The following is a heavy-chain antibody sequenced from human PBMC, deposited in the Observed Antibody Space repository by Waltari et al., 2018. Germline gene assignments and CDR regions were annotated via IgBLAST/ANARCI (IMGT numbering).Heavy chain of an antibody. V-gene: IGHV4-4*07. Sequence: QVQLQESGPGLVKPSETLSLTCTVSGGSISSYYWSWIRQPAGKGLEWIGRIYTSGSTNYNPSLKSRVTMSVDTSKNQFSLKLSSVTAADTAVYYCARAGNSSGWYQRWDAFDIWGQGTMVTVSS. CDR3: ARAGNSSGWYQRWDAFDI. CDR2: IYTSGST. D-gene: IGHD6-19*01. CDR1: GGSISSYY. J-gene: IGHJ3*02.